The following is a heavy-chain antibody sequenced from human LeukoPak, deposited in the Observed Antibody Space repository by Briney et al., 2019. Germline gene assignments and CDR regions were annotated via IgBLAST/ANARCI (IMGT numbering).Heavy chain of an antibody. CDR2: INHSGST. D-gene: IGHD2-2*01. Sequence: ASETLSLTCAVCGGSFSGYYWSWIRQPPGKGLEWIGEINHSGSTNYNPSLKSRVTISVDTSKNQFSLKLSSVTAADTAVYYCARGNSSSSTRYFDYWGQGTLVTVSS. CDR3: ARGNSSSSTRYFDY. CDR1: GGSFSGYY. V-gene: IGHV4-34*01. J-gene: IGHJ4*02.